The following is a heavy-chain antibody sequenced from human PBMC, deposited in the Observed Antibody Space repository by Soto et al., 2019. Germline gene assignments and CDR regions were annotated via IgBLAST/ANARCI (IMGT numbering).Heavy chain of an antibody. V-gene: IGHV4-4*02. D-gene: IGHD3-22*01. J-gene: IGHJ6*02. CDR3: ARGERITMIVPNYYYGMDV. CDR1: GGSISSSSL. Sequence: SETLSLTCAVSGGSISSSSLWSWVRQPPGKGLEWIGEIYHSGSTNYNPSLKSRVTISVDKSKNQFSLKLSSVTAADTAVYYCARGERITMIVPNYYYGMDVWGQGTTVTVSS. CDR2: IYHSGST.